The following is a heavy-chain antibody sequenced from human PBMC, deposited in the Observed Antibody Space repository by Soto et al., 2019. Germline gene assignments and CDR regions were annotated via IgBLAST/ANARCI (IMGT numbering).Heavy chain of an antibody. J-gene: IGHJ4*02. V-gene: IGHV3-30-3*01. D-gene: IGHD5-18*01. CDR2: ISYDGSNK. CDR1: GFTFISYA. CDR3: ASWADTVSLLDY. Sequence: GGSLRLSCGAPGFTFISYAMHWGRQAPGKGLEWVAVISYDGSNKYYADSVKGRFTISRDNSKNTLYLQMNSLRAEDTAVYYCASWADTVSLLDYWGQGTLVGVSS.